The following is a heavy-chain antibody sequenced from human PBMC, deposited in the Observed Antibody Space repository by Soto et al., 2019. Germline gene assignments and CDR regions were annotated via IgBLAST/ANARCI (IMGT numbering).Heavy chain of an antibody. J-gene: IGHJ4*02. CDR2: ISSSSSYI. V-gene: IGHV3-21*01. CDR3: ARPSGSYYGGVDYFDY. Sequence: EVQLVESGGGLVKPGGSLRLSCAASGFTFSSYSMNWVRQAPGKGLEWVSSISSSSSYIYYADSVKGRFTISRDNAKNSLYRQMNSLRAEDTAVYYCARPSGSYYGGVDYFDYWGQGTLVTVSS. D-gene: IGHD1-26*01. CDR1: GFTFSSYS.